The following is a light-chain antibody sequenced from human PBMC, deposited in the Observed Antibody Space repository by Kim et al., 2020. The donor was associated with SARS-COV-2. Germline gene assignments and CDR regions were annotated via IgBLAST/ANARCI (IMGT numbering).Light chain of an antibody. J-gene: IGKJ4*01. Sequence: SATINYKSSQSVLWTSNNKNYLAWYQQKPGQSPKLLISWASTREAGVPDRFSGSGSGTDFTLTISSLQAEDVAVYYCHQYYDSPLTFGGGTRVESK. V-gene: IGKV4-1*01. CDR1: QSVLWTSNNKNY. CDR2: WAS. CDR3: HQYYDSPLT.